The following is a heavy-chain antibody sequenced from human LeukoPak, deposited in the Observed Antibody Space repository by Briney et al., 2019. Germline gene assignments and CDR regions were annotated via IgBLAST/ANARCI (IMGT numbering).Heavy chain of an antibody. Sequence: GGSLRLSCAASGFTFSSYGVSWVRQAPGKGLEWVSAISGSGGSTYYADSVKGRFTISRDNSKNTLYLQMNSLRAEDTAVYYCAKGVFGEFLTFDYWGQGTLVTVSS. J-gene: IGHJ4*02. D-gene: IGHD3-10*01. CDR3: AKGVFGEFLTFDY. V-gene: IGHV3-23*01. CDR1: GFTFSSYG. CDR2: ISGSGGST.